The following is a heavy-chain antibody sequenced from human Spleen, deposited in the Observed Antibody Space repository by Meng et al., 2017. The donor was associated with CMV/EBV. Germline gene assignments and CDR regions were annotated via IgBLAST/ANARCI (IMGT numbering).Heavy chain of an antibody. Sequence: ASVKVSCKASGYTFTGYYMHWVRQAPGQGLEWMGWINPNSGGTNYAQKFQGRVTMTRDTSISTAYIELSRLRSDDTAVYYCSRVDEPLHYPDSWGQGTLVTVSS. J-gene: IGHJ5*01. D-gene: IGHD1-14*01. CDR2: INPNSGGT. V-gene: IGHV1-2*02. CDR1: GYTFTGYY. CDR3: SRVDEPLHYPDS.